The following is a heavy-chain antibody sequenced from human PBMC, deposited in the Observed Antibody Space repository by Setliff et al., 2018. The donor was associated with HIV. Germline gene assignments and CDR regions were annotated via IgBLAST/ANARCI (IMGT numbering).Heavy chain of an antibody. Sequence: PSETLSLTCRVSGGSFNTRRNKWGWIRQSPGKGLEWIGRIFYFGSVTYNPSLKSRPLISIDTSKTQFSLNLRSVTAADTAVYYCVRELLGSGGTVPEVNCVDSWGQGSLVTV. V-gene: IGHV4-39*07. J-gene: IGHJ5*01. CDR1: GGSFNTRRNK. CDR3: VRELLGSGGTVPEVNCVDS. CDR2: IFYFGSV. D-gene: IGHD3-16*01.